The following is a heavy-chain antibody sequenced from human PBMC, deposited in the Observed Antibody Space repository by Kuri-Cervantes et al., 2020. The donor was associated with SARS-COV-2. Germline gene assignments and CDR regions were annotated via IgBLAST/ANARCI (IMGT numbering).Heavy chain of an antibody. J-gene: IGHJ3*02. CDR3: ARDHALRYFDRLFPTDAFDI. D-gene: IGHD3-9*01. CDR2: INAGNGNT. CDR1: GYTFTSYA. V-gene: IGHV1-3*01. Sequence: ASVKVSCKASGYTFTSYAMHWVRQAPGQRLEWMGWINAGNGNTKYSQKFQGRVTITRDTSASTAYMELSSLRSEDTAVYYCARDHALRYFDRLFPTDAFDIWGQGTMVTVSS.